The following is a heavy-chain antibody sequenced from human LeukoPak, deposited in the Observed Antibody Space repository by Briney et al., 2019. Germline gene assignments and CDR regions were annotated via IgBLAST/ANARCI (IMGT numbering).Heavy chain of an antibody. Sequence: SETLSLTCTVSGGSISSSNYYWGWIRQPPGKGLEWIGNIYYSGSTSYNPSLKSRLTISVDTSKNQFSLKLSSVTAADTAVYYCARHKKSIVDTDLGPWGQGTLDTVSS. V-gene: IGHV4-39*01. CDR3: ARHKKSIVDTDLGP. CDR1: GGSISSSNYY. CDR2: IYYSGST. D-gene: IGHD5-18*01. J-gene: IGHJ5*02.